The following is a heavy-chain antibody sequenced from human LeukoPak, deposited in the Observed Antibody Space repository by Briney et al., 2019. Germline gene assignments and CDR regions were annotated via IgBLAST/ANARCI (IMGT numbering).Heavy chain of an antibody. CDR3: ARRLGYCSSTSCSVGAFDI. Sequence: SETLSLTCAVSGGSISSGGYSWSWIRQPPGKGLELIGYIYHSGSTYYNPSLKSRVTISVDRSKNQFSLKLSSVTAADTAVYYCARRLGYCSSTSCSVGAFDIWGQGTMVTVSS. J-gene: IGHJ3*02. CDR1: GGSISSGGYS. V-gene: IGHV4-30-2*01. D-gene: IGHD2-2*01. CDR2: IYHSGST.